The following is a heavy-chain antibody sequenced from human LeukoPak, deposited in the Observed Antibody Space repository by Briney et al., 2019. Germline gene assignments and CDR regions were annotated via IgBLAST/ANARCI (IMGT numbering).Heavy chain of an antibody. CDR3: ARVGYDSSGYYYFDY. CDR1: GYTFTSYY. J-gene: IGHJ4*02. D-gene: IGHD3-22*01. CDR2: INPSGGST. V-gene: IGHV1-46*01. Sequence: ASVKVSCKASGYTFTSYYMHWVRQAPGQGLEWMGIINPSGGSTIYAQKFQGRVTMTRDTSTSTVYMELSSLRSEDTAVYYCARVGYDSSGYYYFDYWGQGTLVTVSS.